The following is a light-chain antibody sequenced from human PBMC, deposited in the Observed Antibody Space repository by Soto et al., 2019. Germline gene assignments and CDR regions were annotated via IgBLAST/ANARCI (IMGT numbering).Light chain of an antibody. J-gene: IGLJ2*01. V-gene: IGLV1-40*01. CDR2: GKN. CDR1: SSNIGAGYD. Sequence: QAVVTQPPSVSGAPGQRVTISCTGSSSNIGAGYDVHWYQQLPGTAPKLLIYGKNNRPSGVPDRFSGSKSGTSASLAITGLQAEDEADYYCQSYDSSLSGDVVFGGGTKLTVL. CDR3: QSYDSSLSGDVV.